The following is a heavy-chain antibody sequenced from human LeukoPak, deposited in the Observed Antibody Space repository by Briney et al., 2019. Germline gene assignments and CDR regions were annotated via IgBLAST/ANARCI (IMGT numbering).Heavy chain of an antibody. CDR2: ISSSRSYI. D-gene: IGHD2-15*01. Sequence: GGSLRLSXAASGFTFCSYSMNSVRQAPGKGLEWVSSISSSRSYIYYAESVKGRFTISRDNAKNSLYLQMNSLRAEDTAVYYCARRYCSGGSCYAFDYWGQGTLVTVSS. CDR1: GFTFCSYS. V-gene: IGHV3-21*01. CDR3: ARRYCSGGSCYAFDY. J-gene: IGHJ4*02.